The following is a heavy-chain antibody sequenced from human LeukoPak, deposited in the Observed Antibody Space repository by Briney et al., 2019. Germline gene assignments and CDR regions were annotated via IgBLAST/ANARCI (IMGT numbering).Heavy chain of an antibody. J-gene: IGHJ4*02. CDR2: IYYSGST. CDR1: GVSISSGGYY. D-gene: IGHD4-17*01. V-gene: IGHV4-31*03. CDR3: ARVDYRDLYYFDY. Sequence: PSETLSLTCTVSGVSISSGGYYWSSIRQHPGNGLEWIGYIYYSGSTYYNPSLKSRVTMSVDTSKNQFSLKLSSVTAADTAAYYCARVDYRDLYYFDYWGQGTLVTVSS.